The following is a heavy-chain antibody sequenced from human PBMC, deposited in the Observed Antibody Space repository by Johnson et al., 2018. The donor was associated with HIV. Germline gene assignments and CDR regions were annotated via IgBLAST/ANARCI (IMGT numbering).Heavy chain of an antibody. D-gene: IGHD2-15*01. CDR1: GFTFSSYA. CDR3: ASGRVGGNDAFDI. Sequence: VRLVESGGGVVQPGGSLRLSCAASGFTFSSYAMSWVRQAPGKGLEWVSAISGSGGSTYYADSVKGRFTISRDKSKNTLYLQMNSLRAEDTAVYYCASGRVGGNDAFDIWGQGTMVTVSS. CDR2: ISGSGGST. J-gene: IGHJ3*02. V-gene: IGHV3-23*04.